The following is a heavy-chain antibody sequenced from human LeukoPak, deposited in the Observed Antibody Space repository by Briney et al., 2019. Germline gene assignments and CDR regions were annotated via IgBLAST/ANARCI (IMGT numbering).Heavy chain of an antibody. J-gene: IGHJ4*02. CDR2: INSDGSST. Sequence: GGSLRLSCAASGFTFSSCWMHWVRQAPGKGLVWVSRINSDGSSTNYADSVKGRFTISRDNAKNTLYLQMNSLRAEDTAVYYCAGGGSIAVAGYWGQGTLVTVSS. D-gene: IGHD6-19*01. V-gene: IGHV3-74*01. CDR3: AGGGSIAVAGY. CDR1: GFTFSSCW.